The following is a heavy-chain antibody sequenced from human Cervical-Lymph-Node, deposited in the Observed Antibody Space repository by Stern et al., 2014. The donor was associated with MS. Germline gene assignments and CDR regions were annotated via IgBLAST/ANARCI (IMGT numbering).Heavy chain of an antibody. D-gene: IGHD1-26*01. J-gene: IGHJ5*02. CDR3: TVGVWNL. Sequence: EVQLVESGGGLVQPGRSLRLSCTTSGFTFRKYGMNWFRQTPGKGLEWVGFIRSEIYGGTTEYAAFVKDRFIISRDDSKNITYLQMNSLKNEGTAVYYCTVGVWNLWGQGTLVTVSS. CDR1: GFTFRKYG. CDR2: IRSEIYGGTT. V-gene: IGHV3-49*03.